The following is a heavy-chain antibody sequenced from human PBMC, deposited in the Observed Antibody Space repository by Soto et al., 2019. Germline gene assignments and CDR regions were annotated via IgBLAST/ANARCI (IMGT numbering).Heavy chain of an antibody. Sequence: LSLTCTVSGGSISSSSYYWGWIRQPPGKGLEWIGSIYYSGSTYYNPSLKSRVTISVDTSKNQFSLKLSSVTAADTAVYYCARRTYCSGGSCYEEPFFDYWGQGTLVTVSS. CDR1: GGSISSSSYY. CDR2: IYYSGST. J-gene: IGHJ4*02. D-gene: IGHD2-15*01. CDR3: ARRTYCSGGSCYEEPFFDY. V-gene: IGHV4-39*01.